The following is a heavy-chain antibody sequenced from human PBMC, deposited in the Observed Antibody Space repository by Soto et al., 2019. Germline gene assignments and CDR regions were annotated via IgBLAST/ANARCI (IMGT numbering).Heavy chain of an antibody. CDR3: ARDLTSEAIQDSRWSDWFDP. CDR1: GYTFTNYY. Sequence: QVQLVQSGAEVKKPGASVKVSCKASGYTFTNYYMHWVRQSPGQGLDWMGIINPSGGSPSYAQKFQGRLTMTRDTSTSTVYTELSSLRSDDTAVYFCARDLTSEAIQDSRWSDWFDPWGQGTLGTVSS. CDR2: INPSGGSP. D-gene: IGHD2-15*01. V-gene: IGHV1-46*01. J-gene: IGHJ5*02.